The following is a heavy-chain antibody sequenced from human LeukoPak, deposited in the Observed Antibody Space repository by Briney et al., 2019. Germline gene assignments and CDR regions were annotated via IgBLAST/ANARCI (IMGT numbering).Heavy chain of an antibody. CDR3: TRVGYIDEGIDY. D-gene: IGHD5-24*01. CDR2: IRSKADGGTP. CDR1: GFSFSDAW. Sequence: GGSLRLSCAASGFSFSDAWMNWVRQAPGKGLEWVGHIRSKADGGTPDYIAPVKGRFTISRDDSKDTLYLQMNSLRAEDTAIYYCTRVGYIDEGIDYWGQGTLVTVSS. V-gene: IGHV3-15*07. J-gene: IGHJ4*02.